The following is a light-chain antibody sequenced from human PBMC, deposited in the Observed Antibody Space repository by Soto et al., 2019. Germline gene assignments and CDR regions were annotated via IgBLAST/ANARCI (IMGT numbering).Light chain of an antibody. CDR1: QSVTSY. CDR2: DVS. CDR3: QQRSDWPLT. J-gene: IGKJ5*01. Sequence: IVLPQSQGTLSLSPGERATLSCRASQSVTSYLAWYQQKPGQAPRLLIYDVSNRASGIPARFSGSGSETDFTLTISSLEPEDFAVYYCQQRSDWPLTFGQGTRLEIK. V-gene: IGKV3-11*01.